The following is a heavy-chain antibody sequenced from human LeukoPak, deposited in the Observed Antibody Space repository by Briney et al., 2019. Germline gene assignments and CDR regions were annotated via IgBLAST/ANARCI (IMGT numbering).Heavy chain of an antibody. CDR1: GFTFSSHA. Sequence: GGSLRLSCAASGFTFSSHAMSWVRQAPGKGLEWVSLITWDAGSTYYADSVKGRFTISRDNSKNSLYLQMNSLRAEDTALYYCAKGTSSWHEFDYWGQGTLVTVSS. CDR2: ITWDAGST. D-gene: IGHD6-13*01. J-gene: IGHJ4*02. V-gene: IGHV3-43D*03. CDR3: AKGTSSWHEFDY.